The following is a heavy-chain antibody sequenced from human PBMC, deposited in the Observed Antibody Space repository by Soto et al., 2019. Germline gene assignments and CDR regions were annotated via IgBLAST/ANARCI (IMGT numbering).Heavy chain of an antibody. CDR2: ISGSGDST. J-gene: IGHJ5*02. Sequence: EVQVLESGGALVQPGGSLRLSCAASGFTFTSFAMNWVRQAPGKGLEWLSIISGSGDSTFYADSVKGRFTSSRDNSKNTLYLQMNSLIADATAIYYCAQQGAAVAATPWFDPWGQGTLVTVSS. D-gene: IGHD2-15*01. CDR1: GFTFTSFA. CDR3: AQQGAAVAATPWFDP. V-gene: IGHV3-23*01.